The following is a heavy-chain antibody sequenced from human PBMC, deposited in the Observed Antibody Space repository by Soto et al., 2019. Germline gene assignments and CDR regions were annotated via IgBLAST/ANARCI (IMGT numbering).Heavy chain of an antibody. CDR1: GFTFDKVW. CDR2: IKSKTEGGTT. D-gene: IGHD1-26*01. V-gene: IGHV3-15*07. CDR3: TTGRDDLLY. Sequence: EVQLVESGGGLVKPGGSLRLSCAVSGFTFDKVWMNWVRQAPGKGLEWVGRIKSKTEGGTTDYAAPVKGRFTISGDDSKNMLYLQMNSLKTEVTGMYFCTTGRDDLLYWGQGTLVTVSS. J-gene: IGHJ4*02.